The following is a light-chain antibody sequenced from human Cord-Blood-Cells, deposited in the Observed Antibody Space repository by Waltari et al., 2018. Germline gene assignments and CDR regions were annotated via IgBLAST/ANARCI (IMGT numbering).Light chain of an antibody. CDR1: SRDVVGYKY. J-gene: IGLJ1*01. V-gene: IGLV2-14*01. Sequence: QSALTQPASVSGSPGQSITISSTGPSRDVVGYKYVSWYQQHPGKAPKLMIYEVSNRPSGVSNRFSGSKSGNTASLTISGLQAEDEADYYCSSYTSSSTYVFGTGTKVTVL. CDR3: SSYTSSSTYV. CDR2: EVS.